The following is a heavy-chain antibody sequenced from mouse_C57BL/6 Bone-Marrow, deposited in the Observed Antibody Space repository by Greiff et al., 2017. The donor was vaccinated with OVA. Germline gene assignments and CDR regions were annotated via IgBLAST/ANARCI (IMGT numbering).Heavy chain of an antibody. V-gene: IGHV2-2*01. CDR1: GFSLTSYG. CDR3: ARNYGNYEGY. CDR2: IWSGGST. D-gene: IGHD2-1*01. J-gene: IGHJ2*01. Sequence: QVQLKESGPGLVQPSQSLSITCTVSGFSLTSYGVHWVRQSPGKGLEWLGVIWSGGSTDYNAAFISRLSISKDNSKSQVFFKMNSLQADDTAIYYCARNYGNYEGYWGQGTTLTVSS.